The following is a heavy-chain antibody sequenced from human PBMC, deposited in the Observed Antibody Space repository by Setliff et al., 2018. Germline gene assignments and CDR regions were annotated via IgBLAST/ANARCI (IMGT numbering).Heavy chain of an antibody. J-gene: IGHJ4*02. D-gene: IGHD6-6*01. CDR1: GMSFSEHY. Sequence: PSETLSLTCVVDGMSFSEHYWAWIRQSPGKGLEWIGEINHRGSTNYNPSLKSRVTISVDTSKDQFSLKLISMPAADTAVYYCARGRNVAARLLDSWGQGTLVTVSS. CDR3: ARGRNVAARLLDS. CDR2: INHRGST. V-gene: IGHV4-34*01.